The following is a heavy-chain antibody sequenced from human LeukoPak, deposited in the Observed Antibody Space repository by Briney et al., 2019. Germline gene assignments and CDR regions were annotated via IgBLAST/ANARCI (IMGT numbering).Heavy chain of an antibody. Sequence: GGSLRLSCAASGFTFSYAWMTWVRQAPGKGLEGVGRIKSKNDAEITDYAAPVKGRFTISRDESKNTLYLQMNSLKTEDTAVYYCATDPAYCGGDCPAYWGQGTLVTVSS. V-gene: IGHV3-15*01. CDR2: IKSKNDAEIT. CDR3: ATDPAYCGGDCPAY. J-gene: IGHJ4*02. D-gene: IGHD2-21*02. CDR1: GFTFSYAW.